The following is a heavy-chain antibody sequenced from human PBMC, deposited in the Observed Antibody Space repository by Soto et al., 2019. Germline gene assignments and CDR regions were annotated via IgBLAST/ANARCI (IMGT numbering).Heavy chain of an antibody. Sequence: SETLSLTCTVSGGSISSDYWSWIRQPPGKGLEWIGYTYYSGSTNYNPSLKSRVTISADTSKNQFSLKLSSVTAADTAVYYCARIGYYESSGYYLGPFDYWGQGTLVTVSS. D-gene: IGHD3-22*01. V-gene: IGHV4-59*01. CDR3: ARIGYYESSGYYLGPFDY. CDR1: GGSISSDY. J-gene: IGHJ4*02. CDR2: TYYSGST.